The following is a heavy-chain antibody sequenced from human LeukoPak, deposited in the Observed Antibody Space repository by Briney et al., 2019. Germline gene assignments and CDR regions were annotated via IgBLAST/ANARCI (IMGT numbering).Heavy chain of an antibody. Sequence: GASVKVSCKASGFTFTSSAVQWVRQARGQRLEWIGWIVVGSGNTNYAQKFQERVTITRDMSTSTAYMELSSLRSEDTAVYYCARGRQTFPNWFDPWGQGTLVTVSS. CDR1: GFTFTSSA. D-gene: IGHD3-16*01. CDR3: ARGRQTFPNWFDP. V-gene: IGHV1-58*01. J-gene: IGHJ5*02. CDR2: IVVGSGNT.